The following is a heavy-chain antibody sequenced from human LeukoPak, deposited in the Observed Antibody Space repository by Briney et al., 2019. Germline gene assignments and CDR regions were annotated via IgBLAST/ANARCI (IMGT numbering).Heavy chain of an antibody. J-gene: IGHJ3*02. CDR3: ARESYRPVGPAFDI. V-gene: IGHV3-48*03. Sequence: GGPLRLSCAASGFTFSSYEMNWVRQAPGKGLEWVSYISSSGSTIYYADSVKGRFTISRDNAKNSLYLQMNSLRAEDTAVYYCARESYRPVGPAFDIWGQGTMVTVSS. CDR2: ISSSGSTI. D-gene: IGHD5-12*01. CDR1: GFTFSSYE.